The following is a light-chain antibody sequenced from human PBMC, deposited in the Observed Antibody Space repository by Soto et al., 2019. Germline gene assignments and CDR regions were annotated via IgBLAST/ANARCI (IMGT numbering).Light chain of an antibody. V-gene: IGKV3-20*01. CDR1: QSVSSTN. Sequence: EIVLTQSPGTLSLSPGERATFSCRASQSVSSTNLAWYQQKPGQAPRLLIYGASSRATGIPDRFSGSGSGTDFTLTISRLEPEDFAVYYCQQYGSSPPTFGQGTKVEIK. CDR3: QQYGSSPPT. CDR2: GAS. J-gene: IGKJ1*01.